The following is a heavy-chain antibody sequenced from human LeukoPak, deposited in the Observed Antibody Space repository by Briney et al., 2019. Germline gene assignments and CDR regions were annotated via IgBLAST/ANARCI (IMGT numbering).Heavy chain of an antibody. CDR3: VSWAGGNSDVASFDY. CDR1: GYIFSDYN. V-gene: IGHV1-2*02. CDR2: ISRRSGAR. D-gene: IGHD2-21*01. Sequence: GASVKVSCKASGYIFSDYNMHWVRQAPGRGLGWMVWISRRSGAREIAEKFQGRVALTRDTSISTAYVELTNLASDDPAVYYCVSWAGGNSDVASFDYWGQGTLVIVSS. J-gene: IGHJ4*02.